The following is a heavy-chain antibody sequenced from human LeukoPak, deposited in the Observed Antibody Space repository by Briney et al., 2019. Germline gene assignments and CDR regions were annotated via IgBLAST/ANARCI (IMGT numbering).Heavy chain of an antibody. CDR3: AKGAEIDH. V-gene: IGHV3-23*01. J-gene: IGHJ4*02. Sequence: GGSLRLSCAASGFNFNNFAMSWVCQAPGKGPEWLSAMTGPADTTYYAESVKGRLTISRDYSKSMVYLQMNSLRVEDTAIYYCAKGAEIDHWGQGTLVTVSS. CDR2: MTGPADTT. CDR1: GFNFNNFA.